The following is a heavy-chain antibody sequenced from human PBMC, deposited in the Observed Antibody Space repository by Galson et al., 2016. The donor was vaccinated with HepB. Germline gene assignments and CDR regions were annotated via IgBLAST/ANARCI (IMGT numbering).Heavy chain of an antibody. CDR1: GGSISSSSYY. CDR3: ARIFPYTNYVGSFDY. CDR2: VSYSETT. D-gene: IGHD4-11*01. V-gene: IGHV4-39*01. J-gene: IGHJ4*02. Sequence: ETLSLTCTVSGGSISSSSYYWGWIRQPPGKGLEWIVSVSYSETTYYNPSLKSRVTTSVDTSKNQFSLKLRSVTAADTAVYYCARIFPYTNYVGSFDYWGQGALVTVS.